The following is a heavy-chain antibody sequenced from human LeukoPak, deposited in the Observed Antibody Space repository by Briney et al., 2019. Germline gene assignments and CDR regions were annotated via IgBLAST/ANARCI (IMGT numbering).Heavy chain of an antibody. D-gene: IGHD2-21*02. V-gene: IGHV4-39*07. Sequence: SETLSLTCTVSGGSISSSSYYWGWIRQPPGKGLEWIGSIYYSGSTYYNPSLKSRVTISVDTSKNQFSLKLSSVTAADTAVYYCARGRSVTAILSALNYWGQGTLVTVSS. CDR1: GGSISSSSYY. CDR2: IYYSGST. CDR3: ARGRSVTAILSALNY. J-gene: IGHJ4*02.